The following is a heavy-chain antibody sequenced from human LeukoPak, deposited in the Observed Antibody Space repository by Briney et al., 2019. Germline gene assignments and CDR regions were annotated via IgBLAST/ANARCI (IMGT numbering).Heavy chain of an antibody. J-gene: IGHJ6*04. CDR2: IKEDESEK. D-gene: IGHD3-10*02. Sequence: GGSLRLSCGASGFRFSRMTWVRQAPGKGLDWVANIKEDESEKNYADSVKGRFTISRDNAKNSLYLQMSSLRAEDTAVYYCAELGITMIGGVWGKGTTVTISS. V-gene: IGHV3-7*01. CDR3: AELGITMIGGV. CDR1: GFRFSR.